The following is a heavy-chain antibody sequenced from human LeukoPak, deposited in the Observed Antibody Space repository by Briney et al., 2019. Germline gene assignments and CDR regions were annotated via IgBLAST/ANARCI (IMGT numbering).Heavy chain of an antibody. CDR3: ARDTSQSNTVTYFDY. Sequence: GGSLRLSCAASGLTFSSSGMNWVRQAPGKGLEWVSFIGSSSANTYYADSVKGRFTISRDNAKNSLYLQMNSLRAEDTAVYYCARDTSQSNTVTYFDYWSQGTLVTVSS. J-gene: IGHJ4*02. CDR2: IGSSSANT. CDR1: GLTFSSSG. V-gene: IGHV3-21*01. D-gene: IGHD4-11*01.